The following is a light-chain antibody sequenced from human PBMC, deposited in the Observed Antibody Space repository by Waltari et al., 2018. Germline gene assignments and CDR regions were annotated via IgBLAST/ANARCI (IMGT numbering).Light chain of an antibody. CDR3: ATWDNSLNGPV. CDR1: SSHNGSNA. J-gene: IGLJ2*01. V-gene: IGLV1-44*01. CDR2: TTD. Sequence: QSVLSQPPSASGTPGQGVAIPCSRSSSHNGSNAVAWYPPFPGSAPNLLIYTTDQRPSGVPGRFSGSKSGTSASLAISGLQSEDEADYYCATWDNSLNGPVFGGGTKLTVL.